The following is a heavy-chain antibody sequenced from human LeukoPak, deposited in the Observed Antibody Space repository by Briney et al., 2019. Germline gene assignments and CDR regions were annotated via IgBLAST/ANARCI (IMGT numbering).Heavy chain of an antibody. CDR3: AGVSESGWYYFDY. V-gene: IGHV3-30*03. Sequence: GGSLRLSCAASGFTFSTYAMHWVRQAPGKGLEWVAVISYDGSYKYYADSVKGRFSISRDYSKKTLYLQMSSLRDEDTAVYYCAGVSESGWYYFDYWGQGTLVTVSS. D-gene: IGHD6-19*01. CDR2: ISYDGSYK. J-gene: IGHJ4*02. CDR1: GFTFSTYA.